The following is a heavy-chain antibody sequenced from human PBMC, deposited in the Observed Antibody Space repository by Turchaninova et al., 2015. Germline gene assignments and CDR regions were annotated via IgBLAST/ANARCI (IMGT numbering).Heavy chain of an antibody. D-gene: IGHD3-22*01. CDR2: ITPIFGTP. J-gene: IGHJ4*02. V-gene: IGHV1-69*12. CDR1: GGTFSTSA. CDR3: ARGPDSSSYYYFY. Sequence: QVQLVQSGAEVKKPGSSVKVSCKASGGTFSTSAISWGRQAPGQGLEWMGGITPIFGTPNYAQKFQGRVTITADESTSTAYMELSSLRSEDTALYYCARGPDSSSYYYFYWGQGTLVTVSS.